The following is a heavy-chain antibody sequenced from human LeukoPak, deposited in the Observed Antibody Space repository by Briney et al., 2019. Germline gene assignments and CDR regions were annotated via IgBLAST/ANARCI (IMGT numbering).Heavy chain of an antibody. Sequence: ASVKVSCKASGYTFTGYYMHWVRQAPGQGLEWMGWINPKSGGTNYAQKFQGRVTMTRDTSISTAYMEPSRLRSDDTAVYYCARDIVMVTYWFDPWGQGTLVTVSS. D-gene: IGHD5-18*01. CDR1: GYTFTGYY. J-gene: IGHJ5*02. CDR2: INPKSGGT. V-gene: IGHV1-2*02. CDR3: ARDIVMVTYWFDP.